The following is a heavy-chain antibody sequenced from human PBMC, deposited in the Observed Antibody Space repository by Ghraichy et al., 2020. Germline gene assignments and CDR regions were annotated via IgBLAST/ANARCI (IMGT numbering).Heavy chain of an antibody. D-gene: IGHD5-12*01. CDR1: GFTFRSFG. V-gene: IGHV3-30*03. CDR2: ISYDGTKK. Sequence: SLNISCAASGFTFRSFGMHWVRQAPGKGLEWVAAISYDGTKKHYADSVKGRFTISRDNSNNTLHFQMNSLRPEDTGFYYCATIVAMNPVDYWGQGALVIVSS. J-gene: IGHJ4*02. CDR3: ATIVAMNPVDY.